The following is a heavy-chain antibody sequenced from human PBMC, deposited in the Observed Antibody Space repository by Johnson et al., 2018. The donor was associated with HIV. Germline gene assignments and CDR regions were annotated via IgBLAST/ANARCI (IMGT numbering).Heavy chain of an antibody. Sequence: EVQLVESGGGLVQPGRSLRLFQPGGSLRLSCAASGFTFSSYAMSWVRQAPGTGLEWVSAISGSGGSTYYADSVKGRFTISRDNSNNTLYLQINSLRAEDTAVYYCARYRAPVYSSSSTPFDAFDIWGQGTMVTVSS. CDR3: ARYRAPVYSSSSTPFDAFDI. D-gene: IGHD6-6*01. V-gene: IGHV3-23*04. CDR1: GFTFSSYA. J-gene: IGHJ3*02. CDR2: ISGSGGST.